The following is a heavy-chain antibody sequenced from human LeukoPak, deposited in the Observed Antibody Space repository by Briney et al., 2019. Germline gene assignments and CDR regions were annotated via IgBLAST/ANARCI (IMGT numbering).Heavy chain of an antibody. J-gene: IGHJ4*02. V-gene: IGHV3-13*01. CDR1: GFTFSSYD. Sequence: GGSLRLSCAASGFTFSSYDMHWVRHVIGKGLEWVSAIGIRGDTHYSGSVKGRFTISRENAESSLYLQMNSLRAEDTAVYYCARGGIQVSGIDEFDYWGQGTLVTVSS. D-gene: IGHD6-19*01. CDR3: ARGGIQVSGIDEFDY. CDR2: IGIRGDT.